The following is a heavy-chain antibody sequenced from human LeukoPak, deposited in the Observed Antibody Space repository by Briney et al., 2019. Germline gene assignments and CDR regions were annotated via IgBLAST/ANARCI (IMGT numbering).Heavy chain of an antibody. CDR2: IKSKIDGGTT. CDR1: GFSFSNAW. Sequence: PGGSLRLSCAASGFSFSNAWMSWVRQAPGKGLEWFGRIKSKIDGGTTDYAAPVKGRFTISRDDSKNTLYLQMNSLKTEDTAVYYCTTDITMIVVVTLLFDYWGQGILVTVSS. CDR3: TTDITMIVVVTLLFDY. V-gene: IGHV3-15*01. D-gene: IGHD3-22*01. J-gene: IGHJ4*02.